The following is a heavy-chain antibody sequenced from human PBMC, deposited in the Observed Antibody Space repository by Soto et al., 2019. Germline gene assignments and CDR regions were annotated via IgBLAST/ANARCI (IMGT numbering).Heavy chain of an antibody. CDR1: GFTFSNYA. D-gene: IGHD3-22*01. V-gene: IGHV3-23*01. CDR3: ATGAAIGSYYGTSGCVS. Sequence: EVQLLESGGGLVQPGGSLRLSCAASGFTFSNYAINWVRQAPGRGLEWVSAISGTGGSTYYADSVKGRFTISRDNSQNRMDMQMNSLRAQDTAVYYCATGAAIGSYYGTSGCVSWGQGTLVTVS. J-gene: IGHJ5*02. CDR2: ISGTGGST.